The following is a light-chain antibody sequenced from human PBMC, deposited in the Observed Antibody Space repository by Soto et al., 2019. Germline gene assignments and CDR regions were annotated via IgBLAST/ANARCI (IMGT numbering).Light chain of an antibody. Sequence: LTQPRCTRALSHGARTTLSCRASQSVSSYLAWYQQKPGQAPRLLIYDASNRATGIPARFSGSGSGTDFTLTISRLEPEDFAVYYCQQRSNWQVTFGQGTRVEIK. V-gene: IGKV3-11*01. CDR2: DAS. J-gene: IGKJ5*01. CDR3: QQRSNWQVT. CDR1: QSVSSY.